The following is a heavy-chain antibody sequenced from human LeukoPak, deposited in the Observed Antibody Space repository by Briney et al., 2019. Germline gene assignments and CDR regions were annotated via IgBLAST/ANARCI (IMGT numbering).Heavy chain of an antibody. J-gene: IGHJ4*02. V-gene: IGHV4-34*01. CDR2: VNHSGST. CDR1: GESFSGYY. CDR3: ARGGPGQQLVLVY. D-gene: IGHD6-13*01. Sequence: SETLSLTCAVYGESFSGYYWSWIRQPPGKGLEWIGEVNHSGSTNCNPSLKSRVTISVDTSKNQFSLKLSSVTAADTAVYYCARGGPGQQLVLVYWGQGTLVTVSS.